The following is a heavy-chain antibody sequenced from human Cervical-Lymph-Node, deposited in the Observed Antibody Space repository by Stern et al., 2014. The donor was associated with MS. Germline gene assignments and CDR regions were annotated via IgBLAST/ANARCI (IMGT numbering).Heavy chain of an antibody. CDR2: LSWDRGTL. Sequence: EVPLGESGGGLVQPGRSLRLSCAASGFTFDDYAMPWVRQTPGKGLEWVSGLSWDRGTLGYAAPVQGLVPISRDNAKNSLLLQTNSLRAEDTALYYCAKDIAAATMYYFDYWGQGTLVTVSS. CDR1: GFTFDDYA. V-gene: IGHV3-9*01. CDR3: AKDIAAATMYYFDY. J-gene: IGHJ4*02. D-gene: IGHD6-25*01.